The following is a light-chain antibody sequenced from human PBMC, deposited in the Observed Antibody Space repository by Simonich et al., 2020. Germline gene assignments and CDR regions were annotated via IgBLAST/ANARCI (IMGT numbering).Light chain of an antibody. Sequence: QAGLTQPPSVSKGLRQTATLNCTGNSNIVGNQGAALLQQHQCHPPKLLSYRHNNRPSGISERVSVSRSGNTASLTITGLQPEDEADDYCSAWDSSLSARWVFGGGTKLTVL. CDR2: RHN. CDR3: SAWDSSLSARWV. V-gene: IGLV10-54*02. J-gene: IGLJ3*02. CDR1: SNIVGNQG.